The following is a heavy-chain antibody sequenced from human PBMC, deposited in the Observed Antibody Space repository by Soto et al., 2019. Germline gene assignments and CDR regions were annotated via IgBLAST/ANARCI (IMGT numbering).Heavy chain of an antibody. Sequence: PGGSLRLSCAASGFTFSNYSMNWVRQAPGKGLEWVSSISGSSSYISHADSVKGRFTISRDNAENSLYLQMNSLRAEDTALYYCARDIIVATAYAMDVWGQGTTVTVSS. J-gene: IGHJ6*02. D-gene: IGHD5-12*01. CDR3: ARDIIVATAYAMDV. V-gene: IGHV3-21*04. CDR1: GFTFSNYS. CDR2: ISGSSSYI.